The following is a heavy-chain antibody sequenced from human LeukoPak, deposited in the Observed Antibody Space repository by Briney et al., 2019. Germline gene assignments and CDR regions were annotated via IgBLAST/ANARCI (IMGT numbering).Heavy chain of an antibody. CDR1: GFSFSSYA. CDR2: ISYDGTNQ. V-gene: IGHV3-30-3*01. Sequence: GGSLRLSCAASGFSFSSYAFRWVRQAPGKGLEWVAVISYDGTNQYYADSVKGRFTISRDNSKNTLYLQRNSLRAEDTSVYYCARDSRLSRWRGTSDYWGQGTLVTVSS. J-gene: IGHJ4*02. CDR3: ARDSRLSRWRGTSDY. D-gene: IGHD3-16*01.